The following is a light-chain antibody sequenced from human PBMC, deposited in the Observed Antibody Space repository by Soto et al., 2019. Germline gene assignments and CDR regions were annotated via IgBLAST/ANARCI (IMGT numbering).Light chain of an antibody. CDR3: CSYAGSTTLYV. V-gene: IGLV2-23*01. CDR1: SSDLGSYNL. CDR2: EGS. J-gene: IGLJ1*01. Sequence: QSALTQPASVSGSPGQSITISCTGTSSDLGSYNLVSWYQQHPDKAPKLMIYEGSQRPSGVSNRFSGSKSGNTASLTISGLQAEDEADYYCCSYAGSTTLYVFGTGIKLTVL.